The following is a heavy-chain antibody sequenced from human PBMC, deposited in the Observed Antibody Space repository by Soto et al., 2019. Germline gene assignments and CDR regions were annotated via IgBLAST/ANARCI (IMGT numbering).Heavy chain of an antibody. V-gene: IGHV4-31*03. J-gene: IGHJ6*02. CDR2: IYYSGST. Sequence: QVQLQESGPGLVKPSQTLSLTCTVSGGSISSGGYYWSWIRQHPGKGLEWIGYIYYSGSTYYNPYLKSRVTISVDTSKNQFSLKLSSVTAADTAVYYCARGYCSSTSCYAGGIYYGMDVWGQGTTVTVSS. CDR3: ARGYCSSTSCYAGGIYYGMDV. CDR1: GGSISSGGYY. D-gene: IGHD2-2*01.